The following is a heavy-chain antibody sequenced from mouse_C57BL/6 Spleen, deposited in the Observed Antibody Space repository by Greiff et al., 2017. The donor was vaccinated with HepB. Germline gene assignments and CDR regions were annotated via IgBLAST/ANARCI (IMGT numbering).Heavy chain of an antibody. Sequence: EVNVVESGGGLVKPGGSLKLSCAASGFTFSSYAMSWVRQTPEKRLEWVATISDGGSYTYYPDNVKGRFTISRDNAKNNLYLQMSHLKSEDTAMYYCAREELGRGYFDYWGQGTTLTVSS. V-gene: IGHV5-4*01. D-gene: IGHD4-1*01. CDR2: ISDGGSYT. J-gene: IGHJ2*01. CDR3: AREELGRGYFDY. CDR1: GFTFSSYA.